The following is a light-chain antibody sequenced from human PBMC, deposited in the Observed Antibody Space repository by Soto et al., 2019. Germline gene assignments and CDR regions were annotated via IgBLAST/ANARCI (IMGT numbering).Light chain of an antibody. V-gene: IGLV1-44*01. Sequence: QSVLTQPPSASGTPGQRVTISCSGSSSNIGSNTVNWYLQLPGTAPKLLIYSNNQRPSGVPDRFSGSKSGTSASLAISGLQSEDEADYYCAAWDDSLNVVVFGGGTNPTVL. CDR1: SSNIGSNT. J-gene: IGLJ2*01. CDR3: AAWDDSLNVVV. CDR2: SNN.